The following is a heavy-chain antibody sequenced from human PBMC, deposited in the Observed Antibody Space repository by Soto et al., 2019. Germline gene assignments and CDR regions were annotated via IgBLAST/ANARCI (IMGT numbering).Heavy chain of an antibody. CDR2: IIPIFATG. V-gene: IGHV1-69*18. Sequence: QVQLVQSGTEVKKPGSSVKVSCKASEGTLTSYVINWVRQAPGQGLEWMGRIIPIFATGDYAQKFQGRVTISADDSASTVYMELSSLRSEDTAVYYCARGGHDYGDYGMDVWGQGTTVAV. CDR1: EGTLTSYV. J-gene: IGHJ6*02. CDR3: ARGGHDYGDYGMDV. D-gene: IGHD4-17*01.